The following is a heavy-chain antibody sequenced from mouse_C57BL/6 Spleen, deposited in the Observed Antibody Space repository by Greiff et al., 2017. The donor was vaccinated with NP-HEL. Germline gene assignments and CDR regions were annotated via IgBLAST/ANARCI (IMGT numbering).Heavy chain of an antibody. Sequence: VQLQQPGAELVKPGASVKMSCKASGYTFTSYWITWVKQRPGQGLEWIGDIYPGSGSTNYNEKFKSKATLTVDTSSSTAYMQLSSLTSEDSAVYYCARYYGSSPRFDYWGQGTTLTVSS. J-gene: IGHJ2*01. CDR2: IYPGSGST. CDR1: GYTFTSYW. CDR3: ARYYGSSPRFDY. D-gene: IGHD1-1*01. V-gene: IGHV1-55*01.